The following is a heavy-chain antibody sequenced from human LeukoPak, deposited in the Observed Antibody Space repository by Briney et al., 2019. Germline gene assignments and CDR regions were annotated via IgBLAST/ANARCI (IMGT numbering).Heavy chain of an antibody. CDR2: ISSSSSYI. V-gene: IGHV3-21*01. CDR3: ARGDYGDYVFNY. D-gene: IGHD4-17*01. CDR1: GFTFSTYE. Sequence: PGGSLRLSCAASGFTFSTYEMNWVRQAPGKGLEWVSSISSSSSYIYYADSVKGRFTISRDNAKNSLYLQMNSLRAEDTAVYYCARGDYGDYVFNYWGQGTLVTVSS. J-gene: IGHJ4*02.